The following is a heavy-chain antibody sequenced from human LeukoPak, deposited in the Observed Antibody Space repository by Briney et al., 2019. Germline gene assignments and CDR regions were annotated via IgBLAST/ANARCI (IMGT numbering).Heavy chain of an antibody. CDR3: ARHMVATIDY. J-gene: IGHJ4*02. CDR1: GGSISSYY. V-gene: IGHV4-39*01. D-gene: IGHD5-12*01. Sequence: SETLSLTCTVSGGSISSYYWGWIRQPPGKGLEWIGSIYYSGSTYYSPSLKSRVIISVDTSKNQFSLKLSSVTAADTAVYYCARHMVATIDYWGQGTLVTVSS. CDR2: IYYSGST.